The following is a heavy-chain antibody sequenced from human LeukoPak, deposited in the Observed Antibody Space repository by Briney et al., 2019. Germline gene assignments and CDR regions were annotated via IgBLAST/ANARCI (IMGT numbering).Heavy chain of an antibody. Sequence: ASVKVSCKASGYTFNSYDINWVRQATGQGLEWMGWMNPNSGNTGYAQRFQGRVTMTMNTSISTAYMELSSLRSEDTAVYYCARAGSWSPIGDSYYYMDVWGKGTTVTISS. CDR2: MNPNSGNT. D-gene: IGHD6-13*01. CDR3: ARAGSWSPIGDSYYYMDV. CDR1: GYTFNSYD. V-gene: IGHV1-8*01. J-gene: IGHJ6*03.